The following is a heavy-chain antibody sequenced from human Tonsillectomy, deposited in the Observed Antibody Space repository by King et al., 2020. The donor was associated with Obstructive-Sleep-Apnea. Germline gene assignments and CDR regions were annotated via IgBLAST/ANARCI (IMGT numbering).Heavy chain of an antibody. CDR1: GFTFSSYI. CDR3: AREDGVVGAPKAYFDY. D-gene: IGHD1-26*01. Sequence: QLVQSGGGVVQPGGSLRLSCSASGFTFSSYIFHWVRQAPGKGLEWVALISSDGSNKTYADSVKGRFTISRDNFQNTVFLQMNSLRPEDTSVDYCAREDGVVGAPKAYFDYWGQGNLVTVSS. J-gene: IGHJ4*02. V-gene: IGHV3-30-3*01. CDR2: ISSDGSNK.